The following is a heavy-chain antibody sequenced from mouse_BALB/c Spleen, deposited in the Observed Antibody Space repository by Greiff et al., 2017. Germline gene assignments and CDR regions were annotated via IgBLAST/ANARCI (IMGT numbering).Heavy chain of an antibody. CDR3: ARLYRDYYAMDY. CDR1: GYTFTSYT. CDR2: INPSSGDT. Sequence: QVQLQQSGAELARPGASVKMSCKASGYTFTSYTMHWVKQRPGQGLEWIGYINPSSGDTNYNQKFKDKATLTADKSSSTAYMQLSSLTSEDSAVYYFARLYRDYYAMDYWGQGTSVTVSS. D-gene: IGHD1-3*01. J-gene: IGHJ4*01. V-gene: IGHV1-4*01.